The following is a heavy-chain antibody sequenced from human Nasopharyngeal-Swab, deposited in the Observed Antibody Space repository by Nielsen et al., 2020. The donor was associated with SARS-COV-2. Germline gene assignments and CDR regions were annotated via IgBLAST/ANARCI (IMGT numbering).Heavy chain of an antibody. J-gene: IGHJ2*01. CDR2: IYYSGST. V-gene: IGHV4-30-4*01. CDR3: ASNRHYYDSSGYYYWYFDL. Sequence: WIRQPPGKGLEWIGYIYYSGSTYYNPSLKSRITMSVDTSKNQFSLKLSSVTAADTAVYYCASNRHYYDSSGYYYWYFDLWGRGTLVTVSS. D-gene: IGHD3-22*01.